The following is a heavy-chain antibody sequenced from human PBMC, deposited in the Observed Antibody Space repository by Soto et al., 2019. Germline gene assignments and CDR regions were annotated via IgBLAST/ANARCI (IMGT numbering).Heavy chain of an antibody. CDR1: GGTFSSYA. J-gene: IGHJ6*02. CDR2: IIPIFGTA. V-gene: IGHV1-69*13. CDR3: ARGGTMVRGPSHYYYGMDV. D-gene: IGHD3-10*01. Sequence: SVKVSCKASGGTFSSYAISWVRQAPGQGLEWMGGIIPIFGTANYAQKFQGRVTITADESMSTAYMELSSLRSEDTAVYYCARGGTMVRGPSHYYYGMDVWGQGTTVTVSS.